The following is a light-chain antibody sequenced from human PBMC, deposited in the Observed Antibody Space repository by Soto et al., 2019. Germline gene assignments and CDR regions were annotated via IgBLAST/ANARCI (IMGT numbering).Light chain of an antibody. Sequence: IVWTQSPCTVSLYPGERATLSCRASQSVTSRYLAWYQQKPGQAPRLLIYGASNRATGIPERFSGRGSGTDFTLPISRSEPQAFALSYCQQSGTSPITFAQGTRLEIK. V-gene: IGKV3-20*01. CDR1: QSVTSRY. CDR3: QQSGTSPIT. J-gene: IGKJ5*01. CDR2: GAS.